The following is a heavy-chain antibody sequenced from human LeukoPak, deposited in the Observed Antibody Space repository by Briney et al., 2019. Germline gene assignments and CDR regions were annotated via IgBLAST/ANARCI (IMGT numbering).Heavy chain of an antibody. CDR1: GFTFSTYG. CDR2: IRSDGNKH. Sequence: PGGSLRLSCAASGFTFSTYGMHWVRQAPGKGLEWVAFIRSDGNKHYYADSVKGRFTISRDNSKNTLYLQMVSLRVEDTAVHYCAKDLLPSIAVAAVAVPFDKWGQGALVTVSS. CDR3: AKDLLPSIAVAAVAVPFDK. V-gene: IGHV3-30*02. D-gene: IGHD6-6*01. J-gene: IGHJ4*02.